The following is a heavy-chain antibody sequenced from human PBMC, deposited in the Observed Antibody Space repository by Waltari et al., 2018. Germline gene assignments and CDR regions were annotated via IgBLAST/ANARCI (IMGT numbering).Heavy chain of an antibody. CDR2: INPSGGST. CDR1: GYTFTSYY. J-gene: IGHJ3*02. D-gene: IGHD6-13*01. V-gene: IGHV1-46*01. CDR3: ARAPGIAAAAGAFDI. Sequence: QVQLVQSGAEVKKPGASVMVSCKASGYTFTSYYMHWVRQAPGQGLEWMGIINPSGGSTSYAQKFQGRVTMTRDTSTSTVYMELSSLRSEDTAVYYCARAPGIAAAAGAFDIWGQGTMVTVSS.